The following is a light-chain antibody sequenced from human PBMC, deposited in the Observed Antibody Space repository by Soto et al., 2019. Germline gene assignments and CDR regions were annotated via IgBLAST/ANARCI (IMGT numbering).Light chain of an antibody. CDR3: QQYDNSIT. CDR2: GAS. J-gene: IGKJ5*01. Sequence: ETVLTQSPGTLSLSPGDTATLSCRASQSVSSNNLAWYHQKPGQTPRLLIYGASSRATGIPDRFSGSGSGTDFTLTISRLEPEDFAVYYCQQYDNSITFGQGTRLEIE. V-gene: IGKV3-20*01. CDR1: QSVSSNN.